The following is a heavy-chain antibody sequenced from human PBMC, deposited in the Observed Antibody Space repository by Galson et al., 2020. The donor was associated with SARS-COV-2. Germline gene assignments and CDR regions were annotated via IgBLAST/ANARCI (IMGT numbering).Heavy chain of an antibody. D-gene: IGHD5-12*01. V-gene: IGHV3-30*18. J-gene: IGHJ4*02. Sequence: GESLKISCAASGFTFSSYGMHWVRQAPGKGLAWVAVISYDGSNKYYADSVKGRFTISRDNSKNTLYLQMNSLRAEDTAVYYCAKVGWLTAAFDYWGQGTLVTVSS. CDR3: AKVGWLTAAFDY. CDR2: ISYDGSNK. CDR1: GFTFSSYG.